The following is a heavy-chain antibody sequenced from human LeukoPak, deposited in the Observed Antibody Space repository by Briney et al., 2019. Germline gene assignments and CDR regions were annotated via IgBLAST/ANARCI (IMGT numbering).Heavy chain of an antibody. J-gene: IGHJ4*02. CDR3: ARGRPHGNDY. Sequence: GGSLRLSCAASGFTFSSYWMNWVRQAPGKGLVWVSRIASDGSSTTYADSVKGRFSISRDNAKNTLYLQMNSLRVEDTAAYYCARGRPHGNDYWGQGTLVTVSS. CDR1: GFTFSSYW. CDR2: IASDGSST. V-gene: IGHV3-74*01. D-gene: IGHD4-23*01.